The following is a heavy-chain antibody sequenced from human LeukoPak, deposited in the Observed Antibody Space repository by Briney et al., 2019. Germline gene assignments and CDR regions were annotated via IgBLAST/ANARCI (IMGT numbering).Heavy chain of an antibody. J-gene: IGHJ4*02. V-gene: IGHV1-2*06. Sequence: GASVKVSCKASGYTFTGYYMHWVRHAPGQGLEWMRRINPNSGGTNYAQKFQGRVTITRDTSISTAYMELSRLRSDDTAVYYCASCSGSYSGFDYWGQGTLVTVSS. D-gene: IGHD1-26*01. CDR1: GYTFTGYY. CDR2: INPNSGGT. CDR3: ASCSGSYSGFDY.